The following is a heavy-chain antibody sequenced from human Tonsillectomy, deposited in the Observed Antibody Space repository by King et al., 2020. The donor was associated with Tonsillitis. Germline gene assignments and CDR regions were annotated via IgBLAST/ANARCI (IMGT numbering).Heavy chain of an antibody. V-gene: IGHV3-15*01. D-gene: IGHD2-2*01. Sequence: VQLVESGGGLVKPGGSLRLSCAASGFTFSNAWMSWVRQAPGKGLEWVGRIKSKTDGGTTDYAAPVKGRFTISRDDSKNTLYLQMNGLKTEDTAVYYCTTDSSGLVVPAADWGQGTLVTVSS. CDR3: TTDSSGLVVPAAD. CDR2: IKSKTDGGTT. J-gene: IGHJ4*02. CDR1: GFTFSNAW.